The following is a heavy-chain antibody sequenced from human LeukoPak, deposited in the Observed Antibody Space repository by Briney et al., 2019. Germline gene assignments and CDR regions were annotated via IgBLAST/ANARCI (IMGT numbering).Heavy chain of an antibody. CDR3: ARVRQPPMTMVTPGAFDI. D-gene: IGHD4/OR15-4a*01. J-gene: IGHJ3*02. Sequence: PSETLSLTCTVSGGSISSSSYYWGWIRQPPGKGLEWIGNIYYSGSTYYNPSLKSRVTISVDTSKNQFSLKLSSVTAADTAVYYCARVRQPPMTMVTPGAFDIWGQGTMVTGS. V-gene: IGHV4-39*01. CDR1: GGSISSSSYY. CDR2: IYYSGST.